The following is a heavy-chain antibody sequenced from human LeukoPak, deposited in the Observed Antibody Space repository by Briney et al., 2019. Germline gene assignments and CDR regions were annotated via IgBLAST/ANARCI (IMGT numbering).Heavy chain of an antibody. V-gene: IGHV3-9*01. CDR1: GFTFEDYA. CDR3: AKDGSGTPRHGYFDY. CDR2: ISWNSGSI. J-gene: IGHJ4*02. Sequence: PGGSLRLSCAASGFTFEDYAMHWLRHAPGKGVEGVSGISWNSGSIVYADSVKGRFTISRDNAKNSLYLQMNSLRAEDTALYYCAKDGSGTPRHGYFDYWGQGTLVTVSS. D-gene: IGHD3-10*01.